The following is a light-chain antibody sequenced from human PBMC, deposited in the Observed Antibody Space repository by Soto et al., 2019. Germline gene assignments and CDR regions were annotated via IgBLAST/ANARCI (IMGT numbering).Light chain of an antibody. J-gene: IGKJ1*01. CDR2: GAS. CDR3: QKYGSSPTT. CDR1: QTVLNNY. V-gene: IGKV3-20*01. Sequence: EIVLTQSPGTLSLSPGERATLSCRSSQTVLNNYLTWYQQKPGQAPRRLIFGASIRATGIPDRFSGSGSGTDFTLTISRLEPEDFAVYYCQKYGSSPTTFGQGTKVDIK.